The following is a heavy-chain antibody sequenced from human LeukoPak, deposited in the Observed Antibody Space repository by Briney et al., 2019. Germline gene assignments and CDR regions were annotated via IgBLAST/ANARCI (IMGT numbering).Heavy chain of an antibody. CDR1: GFTFSSYS. J-gene: IGHJ4*02. CDR2: ISSSSSYI. D-gene: IGHD1-7*01. Sequence: PGGSLRLSCAVSGFTFSSYSMNWVRQAPGKGLEWVSSISSSSSYIYYADSVKGRFTISRDNAKNSLYLQMNSLRAEDTAVYYCARVPGSGITNNHIDYWGQGTLVTVFS. V-gene: IGHV3-21*01. CDR3: ARVPGSGITNNHIDY.